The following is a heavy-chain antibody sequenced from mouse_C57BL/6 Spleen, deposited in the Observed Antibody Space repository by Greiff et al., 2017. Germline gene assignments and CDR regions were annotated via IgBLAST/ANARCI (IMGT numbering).Heavy chain of an antibody. CDR1: GYTFTSYW. CDR3: ARPSLDGYYPAWFAY. D-gene: IGHD2-3*01. Sequence: VQLQQPGAELVKPGASVKLSCKASGYTFTSYWMHWVKQRPGQGLEWIGMIHPNSGSTNYTEKFKSKATLTVDKSSSTAYMQLSILTSEDSAVYYCARPSLDGYYPAWFAYWGQGTLVTVSA. CDR2: IHPNSGST. J-gene: IGHJ3*01. V-gene: IGHV1-64*01.